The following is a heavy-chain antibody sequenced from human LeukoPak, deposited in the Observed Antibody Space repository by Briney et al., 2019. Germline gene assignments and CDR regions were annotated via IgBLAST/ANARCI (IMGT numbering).Heavy chain of an antibody. Sequence: SETLSLTCGVSGGSIDITNYWSWVRQAPGKGLEWIGEISHSGTTNYNPSLRSRVTMFLDRANNQFSLSLTSVTAADSAVYYCSRENRPFCPFAYWGQGVLVTVSS. J-gene: IGHJ4*02. CDR1: GGSIDITNY. D-gene: IGHD2/OR15-2a*01. CDR3: SRENRPFCPFAY. V-gene: IGHV4-4*02. CDR2: ISHSGTT.